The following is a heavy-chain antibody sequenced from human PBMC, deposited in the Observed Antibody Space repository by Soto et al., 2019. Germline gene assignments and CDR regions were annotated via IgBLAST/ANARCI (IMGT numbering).Heavy chain of an antibody. D-gene: IGHD6-13*01. Sequence: ASVKVSCKASGYTFTSYAMHWVRQAPGQRLEWMGWINAGNGNTKYSQKFQGRVTITRDTSASTAYMELSSLRSEDTAVYYWARGGAAAGLHPCPDWGQGTLGTVSS. V-gene: IGHV1-3*01. J-gene: IGHJ4*02. CDR2: INAGNGNT. CDR3: ARGGAAAGLHPCPD. CDR1: GYTFTSYA.